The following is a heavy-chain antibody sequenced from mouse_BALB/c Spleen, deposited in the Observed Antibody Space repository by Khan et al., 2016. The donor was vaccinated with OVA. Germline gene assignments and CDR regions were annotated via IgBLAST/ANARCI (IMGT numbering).Heavy chain of an antibody. CDR3: ARTATIKY. D-gene: IGHD1-2*01. J-gene: IGHJ2*01. CDR2: ISYSGST. CDR1: GYSITSGYG. Sequence: EVQLQQSGPGLVKPSQSLSLTCTVTGYSITSGYGWNWIRQFPGNKLEWMGYISYSGSTNYNPSLKSRITITRDTSKNQFFLQLNSVTTEDTATYYCARTATIKYWGQGTTLTVSS. V-gene: IGHV3-2*02.